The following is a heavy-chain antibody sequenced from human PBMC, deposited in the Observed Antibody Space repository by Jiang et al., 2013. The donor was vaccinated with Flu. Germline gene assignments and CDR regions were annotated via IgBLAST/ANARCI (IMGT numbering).Heavy chain of an antibody. V-gene: IGHV5-51*01. CDR2: IYPGDSDT. CDR3: ARRGIVGATPFDY. J-gene: IGHJ4*02. Sequence: IYPGDSDTRYSPSFQGQVTISADKSISTAYLQWSSLKASDTAMYYCARRGIVGATPFDYWGQGTLVTVSS. D-gene: IGHD1-26*01.